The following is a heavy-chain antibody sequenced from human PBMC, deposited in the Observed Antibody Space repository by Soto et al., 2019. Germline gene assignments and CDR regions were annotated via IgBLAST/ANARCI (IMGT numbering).Heavy chain of an antibody. Sequence: LRLSCSASGFTFTSYAMSWVRQAPGKGLEWVSGISGSGGDTKSADSVKGRFTISRDNFKNMLYLQMNSLRAEDTAVYYCAKHDFWTPYNTGLDYWGQGTLVTVSS. D-gene: IGHD3-3*01. J-gene: IGHJ4*02. V-gene: IGHV3-23*01. CDR3: AKHDFWTPYNTGLDY. CDR1: GFTFTSYA. CDR2: ISGSGGDT.